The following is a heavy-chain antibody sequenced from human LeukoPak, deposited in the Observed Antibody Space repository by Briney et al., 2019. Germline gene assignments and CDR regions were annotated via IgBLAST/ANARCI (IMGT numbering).Heavy chain of an antibody. CDR2: ISVGGGNT. Sequence: GGSLRLSCAASGFTFSKYAMNWFRQAPGKGLEWVSLISVGGGNTHYADSVQGRFTISRDDSQNTLYLQMDSLRAEDAAVYYCAKDLDSTGYYTPDPWGQGTLVTVSS. D-gene: IGHD3-22*01. J-gene: IGHJ5*02. CDR1: GFTFSKYA. V-gene: IGHV3-23*01. CDR3: AKDLDSTGYYTPDP.